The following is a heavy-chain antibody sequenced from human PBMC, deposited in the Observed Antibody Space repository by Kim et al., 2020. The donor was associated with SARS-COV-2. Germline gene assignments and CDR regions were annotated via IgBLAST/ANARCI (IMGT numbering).Heavy chain of an antibody. Sequence: LSLTCAASGFTFSSYEMNWVRQAPGKGLEWVSYISSSGSTIYYADSVKGRFTISRDNAKNSLYLQMNSLRAEDTAVYYCARDREADFWSGYYYYGMDVWGQGTTVTVSS. CDR2: ISSSGSTI. D-gene: IGHD3-3*01. V-gene: IGHV3-48*03. CDR3: ARDREADFWSGYYYYGMDV. J-gene: IGHJ6*02. CDR1: GFTFSSYE.